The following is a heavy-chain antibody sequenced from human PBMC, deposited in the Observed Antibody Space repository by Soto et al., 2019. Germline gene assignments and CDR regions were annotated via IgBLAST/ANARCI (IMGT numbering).Heavy chain of an antibody. D-gene: IGHD2-8*01. J-gene: IGHJ6*02. CDR1: GGTFSSYA. CDR3: ASVLWNNGVHYYGMDV. V-gene: IGHV1-69*13. CDR2: IIPIFGTA. Sequence: RASVKVSCKASGGTFSSYAISWVRQAPGQGLEWMGGIIPIFGTANYAQKFQGRVTITADESTSTAYMELSSLRSEDTAVYYCASVLWNNGVHYYGMDVWGQGTTVTVYS.